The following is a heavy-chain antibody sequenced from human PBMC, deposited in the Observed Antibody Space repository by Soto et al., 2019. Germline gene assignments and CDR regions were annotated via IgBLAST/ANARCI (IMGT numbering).Heavy chain of an antibody. CDR2: INPNSGGT. J-gene: IGHJ6*02. CDR1: GYTFTSYY. CDR3: AREQLELPPQGLYYYYGMDV. Sequence: GASVKVSCKASGYTFTSYYMHWVRQAPGQGLEWMGWINPNSGGTNYAQKFQGWVTMTRDTSISTAYMELSRLRSDDTAVYYCAREQLELPPQGLYYYYGMDVWGQGTTVTVSS. D-gene: IGHD1-1*01. V-gene: IGHV1-2*04.